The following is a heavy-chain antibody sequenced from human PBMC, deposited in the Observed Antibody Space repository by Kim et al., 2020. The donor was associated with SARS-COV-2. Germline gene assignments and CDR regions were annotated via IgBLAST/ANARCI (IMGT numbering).Heavy chain of an antibody. J-gene: IGHJ4*02. CDR2: LFSGGST. D-gene: IGHD3-22*01. CDR1: GFTVSSNN. Sequence: GGSLRLSCAASGFTVSSNNMSWVRQAPGKGLEWVSLLFSGGSTYSPDSVKGRFTISRDNSKNTRYLQMNSLRADDTAVYYCARDGGRGYPFDYWGQGTLV. CDR3: ARDGGRGYPFDY. V-gene: IGHV3-66*01.